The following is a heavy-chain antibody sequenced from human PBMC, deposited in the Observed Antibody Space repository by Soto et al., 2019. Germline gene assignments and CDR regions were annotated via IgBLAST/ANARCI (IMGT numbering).Heavy chain of an antibody. D-gene: IGHD3-3*01. V-gene: IGHV3-23*01. CDR3: AKDFYDFWSGYYSSDY. J-gene: IGHJ4*02. Sequence: PGGSLRLSCAASGFTFSSYAMGWVRQAPGKGLEWVSAISGSGGSTYYADSVKGRFTISRDNSKNTLYLQMNSLRAEDTAVYYCAKDFYDFWSGYYSSDYWGQGTLVTVSS. CDR2: ISGSGGST. CDR1: GFTFSSYA.